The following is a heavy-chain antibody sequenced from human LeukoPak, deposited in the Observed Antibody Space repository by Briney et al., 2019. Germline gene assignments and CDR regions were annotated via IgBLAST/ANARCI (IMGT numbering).Heavy chain of an antibody. CDR2: IYTSGST. CDR3: ARDRHGDAFDP. CDR1: GGSISSYY. Sequence: SGTLSLTCTVSGGSISSYYWSWLRQPAGKGLEWIGRIYTSGSTNYNPSLKSRVTMSVDTSKNQLSLKLRSVTAADTAVYYCARDRHGDAFDPWGQGTLVTVSS. V-gene: IGHV4-4*07. D-gene: IGHD4-17*01. J-gene: IGHJ5*02.